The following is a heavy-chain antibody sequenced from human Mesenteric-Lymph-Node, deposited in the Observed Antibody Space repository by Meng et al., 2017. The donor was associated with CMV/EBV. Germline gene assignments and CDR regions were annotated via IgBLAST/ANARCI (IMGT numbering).Heavy chain of an antibody. CDR2: IYYSGST. J-gene: IGHJ5*02. D-gene: IGHD3-22*01. CDR1: SFRSGGYS. Sequence: SFRSGGYSWTWIRQHPGKGLEWIGYIYYSGSTYYNPSLKSRVIISVDTSKNQFSLKLRSVTAADTAVCYCARASYDGSGYYFPRFDPWGQGTLVTVSS. V-gene: IGHV4-31*02. CDR3: ARASYDGSGYYFPRFDP.